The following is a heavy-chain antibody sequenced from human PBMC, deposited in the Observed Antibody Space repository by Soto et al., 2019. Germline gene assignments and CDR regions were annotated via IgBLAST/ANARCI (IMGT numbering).Heavy chain of an antibody. Sequence: ASVKVSCKASGYTFTGYYMHWVRQAPGQGLEWMGWINPNSGGTNYAQKFQGRVTMTRDTSISTAYMELSRLRSDDTAVYYCARDRPVEWLSSYYYYYGMDVWGQGTTVTVS. J-gene: IGHJ6*02. D-gene: IGHD3-3*01. CDR3: ARDRPVEWLSSYYYYYGMDV. CDR2: INPNSGGT. V-gene: IGHV1-2*02. CDR1: GYTFTGYY.